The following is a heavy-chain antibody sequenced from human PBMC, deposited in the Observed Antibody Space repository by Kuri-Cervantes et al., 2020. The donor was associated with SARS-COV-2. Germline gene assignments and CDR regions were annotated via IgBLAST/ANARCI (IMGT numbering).Heavy chain of an antibody. CDR1: GGTFSSYT. D-gene: IGHD3-3*01. J-gene: IGHJ6*03. Sequence: SVKVSCKASGGTFSSYTISWVRQAPGQGLEWMGGIIPIFGTANYAQKFQGRVTMTTDTSTSTAYMELRSLRSDDTAVYYCARDRIENDFWSGYYSALSLYYYYMDVWGKGTTVTVSS. CDR3: ARDRIENDFWSGYYSALSLYYYYMDV. CDR2: IIPIFGTA. V-gene: IGHV1-69*05.